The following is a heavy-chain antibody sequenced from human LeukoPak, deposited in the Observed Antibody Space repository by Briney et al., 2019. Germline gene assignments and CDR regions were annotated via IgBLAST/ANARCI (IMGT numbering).Heavy chain of an antibody. D-gene: IGHD3-22*01. CDR1: GFTFSSYA. V-gene: IGHV3-23*01. CDR2: ISTSGDFT. Sequence: GGSLRLSCATSGFTFSSYAMNWVRQAPGKGLECVSFISTSGDFTYYAASVKGRFTVSRDNSKNTLYLQMNSLRADDTAVYYCARVCYYDSSGYAPWGQGTLVTVSS. CDR3: ARVCYYDSSGYAP. J-gene: IGHJ5*02.